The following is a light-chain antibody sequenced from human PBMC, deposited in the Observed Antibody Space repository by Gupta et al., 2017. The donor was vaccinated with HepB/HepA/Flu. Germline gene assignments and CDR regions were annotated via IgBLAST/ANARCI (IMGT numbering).Light chain of an antibody. CDR3: QQYTIWYT. CDR1: QNISTN. Sequence: EIVMTQSPATLSVSPGERATLSCRASQNISTNLAWYQQRPGQAPSLLIYGASTRATGVPARFSGSGSGTVFTLTIGSLQSEDFAVYYWQQYTIWYTFGQGTXLEIK. J-gene: IGKJ2*01. CDR2: GAS. V-gene: IGKV3-15*01.